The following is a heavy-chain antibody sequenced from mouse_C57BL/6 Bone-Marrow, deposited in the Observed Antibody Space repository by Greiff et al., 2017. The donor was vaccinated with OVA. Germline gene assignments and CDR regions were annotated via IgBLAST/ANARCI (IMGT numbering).Heavy chain of an antibody. CDR3: ARGYYLYYYAMDY. Sequence: EVHLVESGGGLVKPGGSLKLSCAASGFTFSDYGMHWVRQAPEKGLEWVAYISSGSSTIYYADTVKGRFTISRDNAKNTLFLQMTSLRSEDTAMYYCARGYYLYYYAMDYWGQGTSVTVSS. CDR1: GFTFSDYG. CDR2: ISSGSSTI. V-gene: IGHV5-17*01. J-gene: IGHJ4*01. D-gene: IGHD2-3*01.